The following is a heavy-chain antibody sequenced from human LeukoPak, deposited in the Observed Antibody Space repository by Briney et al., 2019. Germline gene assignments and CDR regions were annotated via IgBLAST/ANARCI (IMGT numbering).Heavy chain of an antibody. J-gene: IGHJ4*02. D-gene: IGHD6-13*01. CDR3: ARRQYSSSWYNFDY. V-gene: IGHV5-51*01. CDR2: IYPGDSDT. CDR1: GYSFTSYW. Sequence: GDPLKISCKGSGYSFTSYWIAWVRQMPGKGLEWMGIIYPGDSDTRYSPSFQGQVTISADKSISTAYLQWSSLKASDTAMYYCARRQYSSSWYNFDYWGQGTLVTVSS.